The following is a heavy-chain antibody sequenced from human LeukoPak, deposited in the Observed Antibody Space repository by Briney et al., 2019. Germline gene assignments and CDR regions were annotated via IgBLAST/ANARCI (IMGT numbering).Heavy chain of an antibody. Sequence: GGSLRLSCAASGFTFSSYAMSWVRQAPGKGLEWVSAISGSGGSTYYADSVKGRFTISRDNSKNTLYLQMNSLRAEDTAVYYCARDGLLWFGGLDYSGGNFDYWGQGTLVTVSP. V-gene: IGHV3-23*01. J-gene: IGHJ4*02. CDR1: GFTFSSYA. D-gene: IGHD3-10*01. CDR2: ISGSGGST. CDR3: ARDGLLWFGGLDYSGGNFDY.